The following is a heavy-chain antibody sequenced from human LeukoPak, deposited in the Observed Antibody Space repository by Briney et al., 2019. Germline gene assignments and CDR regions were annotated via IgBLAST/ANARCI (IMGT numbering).Heavy chain of an antibody. Sequence: GGSLRLSCAASGFTFSSYWMSWVRQAPGKGPEWVANIKQDGSEKYYVDSVKGRFTISRDNAKNSLYLQMNSLRAEDTAVYYCARGGYCSGGSCYSYYYGMDVWGQGTTVTVSS. CDR3: ARGGYCSGGSCYSYYYGMDV. J-gene: IGHJ6*02. CDR1: GFTFSSYW. CDR2: IKQDGSEK. D-gene: IGHD2-15*01. V-gene: IGHV3-7*01.